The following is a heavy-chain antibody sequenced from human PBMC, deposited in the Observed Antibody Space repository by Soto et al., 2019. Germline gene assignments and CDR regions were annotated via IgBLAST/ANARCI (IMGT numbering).Heavy chain of an antibody. Sequence: EASVKVSCKASGGTFSSYAISWVRQAPGQGLEWMGGIIPIFGTANYAQKFQGRVTITADESTSTAYMELSSLRSEDTAVYYCARERNYYDSSGYYVYYYGMDVWGQGTTVTVSS. D-gene: IGHD3-22*01. V-gene: IGHV1-69*13. CDR3: ARERNYYDSSGYYVYYYGMDV. CDR2: IIPIFGTA. CDR1: GGTFSSYA. J-gene: IGHJ6*02.